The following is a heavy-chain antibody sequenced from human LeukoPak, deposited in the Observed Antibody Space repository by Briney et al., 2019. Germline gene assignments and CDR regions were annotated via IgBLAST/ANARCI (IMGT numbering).Heavy chain of an antibody. CDR3: ARSLGVAGPNDY. CDR1: GGTFSSYA. D-gene: IGHD6-19*01. J-gene: IGHJ4*02. CDR2: IIPIFGTA. V-gene: IGHV1-69*01. Sequence: ASVKVSCKASGGTFSSYAISWVRQAPGQGLEWMGGIIPIFGTANYAQKFQGRVTITADESTSTAYMELSSLRSEDTAVYYCARSLGVAGPNDYWGQGTLVTVSS.